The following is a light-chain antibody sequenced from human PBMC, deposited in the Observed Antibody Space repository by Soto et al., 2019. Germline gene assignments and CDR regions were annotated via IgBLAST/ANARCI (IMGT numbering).Light chain of an antibody. Sequence: QPLLTLPHSVSGARGQRFTISCTGSISNIGAGYDVHWYQQLPGKAPKLLIYGNDNRPSGVPERFSGSKSGTSASLAITGLRADDEADYYCQSYGSSPSANFVFGTGTKVTVL. CDR1: ISNIGAGYD. CDR3: QSYGSSPSANFV. J-gene: IGLJ1*01. V-gene: IGLV1-40*01. CDR2: GND.